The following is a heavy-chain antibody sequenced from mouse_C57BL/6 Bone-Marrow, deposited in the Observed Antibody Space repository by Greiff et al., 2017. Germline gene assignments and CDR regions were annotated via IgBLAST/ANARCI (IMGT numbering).Heavy chain of an antibody. J-gene: IGHJ2*01. CDR2: ISYSGTT. CDR3: ARGDYYFDY. V-gene: IGHV3-1*01. Sequence: VQLKESGPGMVKPSQSLSLTCTVTGYSITSGYDWHWIRHFPGNKLEWMGYISYSGTTNYNPSLKSRITITHDTSKNQFFLKLNSVTTEDTATYCCARGDYYFDYWGQGTTRTVSS. CDR1: GYSITSGYD.